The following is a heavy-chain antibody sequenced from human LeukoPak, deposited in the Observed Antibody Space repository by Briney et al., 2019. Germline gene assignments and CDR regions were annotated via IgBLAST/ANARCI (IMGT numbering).Heavy chain of an antibody. J-gene: IGHJ4*02. CDR1: GFTFSSYG. D-gene: IGHD3-22*01. Sequence: GGSLRLSCAASGFTFSSYGMSWVRQAAGEGLGWVSTISGSGGSTYYADSVKGRFTISRDNSKNTLYLQMNSLRAEDTAVYYCAKGGNSGYNVDYWGQGTLVTVSS. CDR3: AKGGNSGYNVDY. CDR2: ISGSGGST. V-gene: IGHV3-23*01.